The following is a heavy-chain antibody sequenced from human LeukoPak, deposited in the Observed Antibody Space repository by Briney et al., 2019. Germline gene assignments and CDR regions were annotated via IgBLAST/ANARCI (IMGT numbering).Heavy chain of an antibody. J-gene: IGHJ4*02. CDR2: IYHSGST. V-gene: IGHV4-38-2*02. CDR1: GGSISSYY. D-gene: IGHD6-13*01. CDR3: ARDLRLGDSSWYDY. Sequence: SETLSLTCTVSGGSISSYYWIWIRQPPGKGLEWIGSIYHSGSTYYNPSLKSRVTISVDTSKNQFSLKLSSVTAADTAVYYCARDLRLGDSSWYDYWGQGTLVTVSS.